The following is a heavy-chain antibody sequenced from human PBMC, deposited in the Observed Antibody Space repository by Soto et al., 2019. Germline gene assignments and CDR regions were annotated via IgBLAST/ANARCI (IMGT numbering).Heavy chain of an antibody. Sequence: ASVKVSCKASGYTFTSYGISWVRQAPGQGLEWMGWISAYNGNTNYAQKLQGRVTMTTDTPTSTAYMELRSLRSDDTAVYYCASGILGYCSGGSCYSVNDAFDIWGQGTMVTVSS. D-gene: IGHD2-15*01. J-gene: IGHJ3*02. CDR1: GYTFTSYG. CDR2: ISAYNGNT. CDR3: ASGILGYCSGGSCYSVNDAFDI. V-gene: IGHV1-18*01.